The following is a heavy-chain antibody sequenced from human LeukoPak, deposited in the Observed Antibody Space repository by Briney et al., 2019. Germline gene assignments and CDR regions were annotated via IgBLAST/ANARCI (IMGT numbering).Heavy chain of an antibody. CDR1: GGSFSGYY. D-gene: IGHD3-10*01. CDR2: INSSGSI. Sequence: PSETLSLTCAVYGGSFSGYYWSWIRQPPGKGPEWIGEINSSGSINYNPSLKSRVTISVDMSKNQFSLKLASVTAADTAIYYCARDARFGELVDYWGRGTLVTVSS. J-gene: IGHJ4*02. CDR3: ARDARFGELVDY. V-gene: IGHV4-34*01.